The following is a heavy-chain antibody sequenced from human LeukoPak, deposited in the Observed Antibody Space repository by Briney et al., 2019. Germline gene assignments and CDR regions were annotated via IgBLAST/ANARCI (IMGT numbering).Heavy chain of an antibody. CDR3: ARAQPYYDSSGYYVDAFDI. CDR2: ISDDGTRK. D-gene: IGHD3-22*01. J-gene: IGHJ3*02. V-gene: IGHV3-30*03. CDR1: GFTFSSYG. Sequence: GGSLRLSCAASGFTFSSYGIHWVRLAPGKGLEWVAVISDDGTRKYYADSVQGRFTISRDNSKNTLYLQMNSLRAEDTAVYYCARAQPYYDSSGYYVDAFDIWGQGTVVTVSS.